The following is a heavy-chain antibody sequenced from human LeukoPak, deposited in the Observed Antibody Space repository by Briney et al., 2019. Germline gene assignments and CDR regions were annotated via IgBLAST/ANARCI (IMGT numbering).Heavy chain of an antibody. CDR1: GFTFSSYA. J-gene: IGHJ4*02. V-gene: IGHV3-23*01. CDR2: ISGSGGST. CDR3: AKDLIPRDYFDY. Sequence: GGSLRLSCAASGFTFSSYAMSWVRQAPGKGLEWVSAISGSGGSTYYADSAKGRFTISRDNSKSTLYLQMNSLRAEDTAVYYCAKDLIPRDYFDYWGQGTLVTVSS.